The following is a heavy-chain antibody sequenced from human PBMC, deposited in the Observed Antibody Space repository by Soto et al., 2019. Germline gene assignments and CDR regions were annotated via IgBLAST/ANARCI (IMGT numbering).Heavy chain of an antibody. CDR2: ISSSSSTI. J-gene: IGHJ6*02. CDR3: ASSSPGGLRFLEWSSYYYYGMDV. D-gene: IGHD3-3*01. Sequence: HPGGSLRLSCAASGFTFSSYSMNWVRQAPGKGLEWVSYISSSSSTIYYADSVKGRFTISRDNAKNSLYLQMNSLRDEDTAVYYCASSSPGGLRFLEWSSYYYYGMDVWGQGTTVTVSS. V-gene: IGHV3-48*02. CDR1: GFTFSSYS.